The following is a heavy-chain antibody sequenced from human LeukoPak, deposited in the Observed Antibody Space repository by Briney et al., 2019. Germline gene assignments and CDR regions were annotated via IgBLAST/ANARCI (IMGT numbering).Heavy chain of an antibody. J-gene: IGHJ4*02. CDR1: GFTFSSYE. Sequence: GGSLRLSCAASGFTFSSYEMNWVRQAPGKGLEWVSYISSSGSTIYYADSLKGRFTISRDNSKNTLYLQMNSLRAEDTAVYYCAKDLRSFDYWGQGTLVTVSS. V-gene: IGHV3-48*03. CDR3: AKDLRSFDY. D-gene: IGHD3-3*01. CDR2: ISSSGSTI.